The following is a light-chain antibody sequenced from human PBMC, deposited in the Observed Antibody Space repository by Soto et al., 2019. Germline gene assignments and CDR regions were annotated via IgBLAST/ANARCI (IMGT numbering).Light chain of an antibody. Sequence: DIQMTQSPSTLSASVGDRVTITCRASQSISFWLAWYQQTPGSAPNLLIYDASTLGGGVPSRFSGSGSGTEFTLTISNLQTDDFASYYCQQYNSCPLTFGGGTRVEIK. J-gene: IGKJ4*01. CDR2: DAS. V-gene: IGKV1-5*01. CDR1: QSISFW. CDR3: QQYNSCPLT.